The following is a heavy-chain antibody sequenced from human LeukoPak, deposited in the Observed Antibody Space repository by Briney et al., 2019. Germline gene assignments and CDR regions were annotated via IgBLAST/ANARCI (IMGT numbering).Heavy chain of an antibody. V-gene: IGHV1-3*01. CDR2: INAGNGNT. CDR1: GYTFTSYA. D-gene: IGHD2-15*01. CDR3: ARERWHCRVNCYSVYYYALDV. Sequence: ASVKVSCKASGYTFTSYAMHWVRQAPGQRLEWMGWINAGNGNTKYSQKFQGRVTITRDTSAATAYVELNSLTSEDTAVYYCARERWHCRVNCYSVYYYALDVRGQGTTVTVSS. J-gene: IGHJ6*02.